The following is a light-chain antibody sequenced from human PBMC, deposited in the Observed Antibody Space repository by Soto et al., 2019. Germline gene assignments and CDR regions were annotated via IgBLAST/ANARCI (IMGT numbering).Light chain of an antibody. CDR2: GAS. J-gene: IGKJ2*01. CDR3: QQYGTSPQT. CDR1: QSVGSDY. V-gene: IGKV3-20*01. Sequence: EIVMTQSPATLSVSPGERATLSCRASQSVGSDYLAWYQQKPGQAPRLLIHGASSRATAIPDRFSGSGSGTDFTLTISRLEPEDFAMYYCQQYGTSPQTFGQGTKVDIK.